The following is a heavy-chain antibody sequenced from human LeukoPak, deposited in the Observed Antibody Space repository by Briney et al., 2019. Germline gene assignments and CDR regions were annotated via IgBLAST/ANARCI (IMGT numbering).Heavy chain of an antibody. V-gene: IGHV4-39*07. Sequence: PSETLSLTCTVSGGSISSSSYYWGWIRQPPGKGLEWIGSIYYSGSTYYNPSLKSRVTISVDTSKNQFSLKLSSVTAADTAVYYCARGLERSSSWYGLVAGGGGNEFDPWGQGTLVTVSS. CDR1: GGSISSSSYY. D-gene: IGHD6-13*01. CDR2: IYYSGST. CDR3: ARGLERSSSWYGLVAGGGGNEFDP. J-gene: IGHJ5*02.